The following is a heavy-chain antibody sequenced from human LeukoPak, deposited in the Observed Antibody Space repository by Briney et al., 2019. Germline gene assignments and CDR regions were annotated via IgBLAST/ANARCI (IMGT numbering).Heavy chain of an antibody. CDR2: IYYGGST. V-gene: IGHV4-59*01. CDR1: GGSISSYY. D-gene: IGHD3-3*01. CDR3: ARQERVVSPFFDY. J-gene: IGHJ4*02. Sequence: PSETLSLTCTVSGGSISSYYWSWIRQPPGKGLEWIGYIYYGGSTNYNPSLKSRVTISVDTSKNQFSLKLSSVTAADTAVYYCARQERVVSPFFDYWGQGTLVTVSS.